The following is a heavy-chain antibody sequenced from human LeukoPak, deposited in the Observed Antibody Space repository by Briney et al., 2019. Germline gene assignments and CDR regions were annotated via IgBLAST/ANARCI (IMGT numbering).Heavy chain of an antibody. CDR2: ISSDGSSK. CDR3: ARERERFLEWVDY. J-gene: IGHJ4*02. V-gene: IGHV3-74*01. CDR1: GFTFSNYW. D-gene: IGHD3-3*01. Sequence: PGGSLRLSCAASGFTFSNYWMHWVRQTPGKGLGWVARISSDGSSKSYADSVKGRFTISRDNAKNSVHLQMTSLRVEDTALYYCARERERFLEWVDYWGQGTLVTVSS.